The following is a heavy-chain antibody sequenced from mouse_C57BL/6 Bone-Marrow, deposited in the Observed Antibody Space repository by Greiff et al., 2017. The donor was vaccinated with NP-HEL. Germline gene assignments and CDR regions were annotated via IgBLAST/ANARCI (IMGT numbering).Heavy chain of an antibody. Sequence: QVQLQQPGAELVKPGASVKMSCKASGYTFTSYWITWVKQRPGQGLEWIGDIYPGSGSTNYNEKFKSKATLTADTSSSTAYMQLSSLTSEDSAVYYCASGGWDDYFDYWGQGTTLTVSS. CDR3: ASGGWDDYFDY. D-gene: IGHD4-1*01. J-gene: IGHJ2*01. CDR2: IYPGSGST. V-gene: IGHV1-55*01. CDR1: GYTFTSYW.